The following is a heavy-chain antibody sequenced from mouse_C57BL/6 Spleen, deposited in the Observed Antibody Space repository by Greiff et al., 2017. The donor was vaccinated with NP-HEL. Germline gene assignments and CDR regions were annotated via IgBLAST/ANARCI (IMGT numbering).Heavy chain of an antibody. CDR3: AKFIPYAMDY. CDR1: GYTFTSYG. V-gene: IGHV1-81*01. D-gene: IGHD1-1*01. CDR2: IYPRSGNT. Sequence: VMLVESGAELARPGASVKLSCKASGYTFTSYGISWVKQRTGQGLEWIGEIYPRSGNTYYNEKFKGKATLTADKSSSTAYMELRSLTSEDSAVYFCAKFIPYAMDYWGQGTSVTVSS. J-gene: IGHJ4*01.